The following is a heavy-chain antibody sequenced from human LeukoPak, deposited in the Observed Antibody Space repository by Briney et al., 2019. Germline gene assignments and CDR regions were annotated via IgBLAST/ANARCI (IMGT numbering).Heavy chain of an antibody. J-gene: IGHJ4*02. D-gene: IGHD1-26*01. CDR1: GYSFTTYW. CDR2: IYPGDSDT. Sequence: GESLKICCKGSGYSFTTYWIAWVRQMPGKGLEWMGVIYPGDSDTRYSPSFQGQVTLSADKSISTAYLQWSSLKASDTAIYYCARALVGAATLSYWGQGTLVIVSS. CDR3: ARALVGAATLSY. V-gene: IGHV5-51*01.